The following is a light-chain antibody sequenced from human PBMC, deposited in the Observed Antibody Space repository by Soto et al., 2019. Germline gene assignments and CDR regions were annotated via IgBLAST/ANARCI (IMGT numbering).Light chain of an antibody. J-gene: IGLJ2*01. CDR3: QSYDSSLSGVV. V-gene: IGLV1-40*01. CDR2: GNS. Sequence: QSVLTQPPSVSGAPGQRVTISCSESSSNIGAGYDVHWYQQLPGTAPKLLIYGNSNRPSGVPDRFSVSKSGTSASLAITGLQAEDEADYYCQSYDSSLSGVVFGGGTKLTVL. CDR1: SSNIGAGYD.